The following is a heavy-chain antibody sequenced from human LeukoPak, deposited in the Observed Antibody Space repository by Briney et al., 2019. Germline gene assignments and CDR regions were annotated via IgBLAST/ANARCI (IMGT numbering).Heavy chain of an antibody. V-gene: IGHV3-11*01. CDR1: GFTFSDYY. CDR2: ISSSGSTI. J-gene: IGHJ4*02. Sequence: PGGSLRLSCAASGFTFSDYYMSWIRQAPGKGLEWVSYISSSGSTIYYADSVKGRFTISRDNAKNSLYLQMNSLRAEDTAVYYCARDPNWNYAAQGQDWGQGTLVTVSS. CDR3: ARDPNWNYAAQGQD. D-gene: IGHD1-7*01.